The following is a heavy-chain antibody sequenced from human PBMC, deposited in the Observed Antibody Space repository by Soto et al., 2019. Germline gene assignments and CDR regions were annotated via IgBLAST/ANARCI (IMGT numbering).Heavy chain of an antibody. Sequence: EVQLVESGGGLVKPGGSLRLSCAASGFTFISTWMTWVRQAPGKGLEWVGRIKSKADGGTTDYAAPVKGRFTISRDDSKNTLYLQMNSLKTEDTAIYYCTSHSHYDHSWWGQGTLVTVSS. CDR1: GFTFISTW. CDR2: IKSKADGGTT. J-gene: IGHJ4*02. V-gene: IGHV3-15*01. CDR3: TSHSHYDHSW. D-gene: IGHD4-4*01.